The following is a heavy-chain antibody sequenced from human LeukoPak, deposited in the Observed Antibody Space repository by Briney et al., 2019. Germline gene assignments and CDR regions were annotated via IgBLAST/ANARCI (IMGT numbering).Heavy chain of an antibody. CDR2: ITTSSSYV. Sequence: GGTLRLSCAASGFTFSSYEMNWVRQAPGKGLELVSSITTSSSYVFYADSVRGRFTISRDNAENSLYLQMNNLRDEDTAVYYCARDPYSGDYGPYYYYYMDVWGKGTTVTVSS. V-gene: IGHV3-21*01. J-gene: IGHJ6*03. CDR1: GFTFSSYE. CDR3: ARDPYSGDYGPYYYYYMDV. D-gene: IGHD5-12*01.